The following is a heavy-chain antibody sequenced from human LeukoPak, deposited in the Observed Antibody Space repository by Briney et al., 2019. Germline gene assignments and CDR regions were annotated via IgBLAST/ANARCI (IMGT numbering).Heavy chain of an antibody. Sequence: SETLSLTCTVSGGSISNYYWSWIRQPPGKGLEWIGYIYYSGSTNYNPSLKSRVTISVDTSKNQFSLNLNSVTAADTAVYYCAKPPTTGYSYGSLIDYWGQGTLVTVSS. J-gene: IGHJ4*02. V-gene: IGHV4-59*08. CDR2: IYYSGST. CDR1: GGSISNYY. CDR3: AKPPTTGYSYGSLIDY. D-gene: IGHD5-18*01.